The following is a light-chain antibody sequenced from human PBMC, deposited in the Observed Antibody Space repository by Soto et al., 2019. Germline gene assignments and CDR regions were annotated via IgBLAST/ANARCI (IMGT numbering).Light chain of an antibody. J-gene: IGKJ1*01. CDR1: QSVGSN. CDR3: QQYNNWPPDRT. V-gene: IGKV3-15*01. Sequence: EIVMTQSPATLYVSPGERATLSCRASQSVGSNLAWYQQKPGQAPRLLIDGASTRATGIPARFSGSGSGTEFTLTISSLQSEDFAIYFCQQYNNWPPDRTFGQGTKVEIK. CDR2: GAS.